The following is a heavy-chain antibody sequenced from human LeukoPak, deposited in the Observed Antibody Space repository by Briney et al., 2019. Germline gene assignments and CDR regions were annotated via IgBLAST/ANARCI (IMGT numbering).Heavy chain of an antibody. V-gene: IGHV4-31*03. Sequence: SETLSLTCTVSGGSISRGGFYWTWIRQRPGEGLEWLGYIYYSGSTDYNPSLKSRVTISGDTSKNLFSLKLTSVTAADSAVYYCARGDGDNLGSWFDPWGQGTLVTVSS. CDR2: IYYSGST. CDR1: GGSISRGGFY. D-gene: IGHD5-24*01. J-gene: IGHJ5*01. CDR3: ARGDGDNLGSWFDP.